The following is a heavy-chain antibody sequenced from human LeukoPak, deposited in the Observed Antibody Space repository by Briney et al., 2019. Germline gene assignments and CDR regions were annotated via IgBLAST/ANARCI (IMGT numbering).Heavy chain of an antibody. CDR2: IYHNGST. J-gene: IGHJ4*02. V-gene: IGHV4-38-2*02. CDR3: ASDDYGPGVH. CDR1: GYSISSGYY. Sequence: SETLSLTCTVSGYSISSGYYWGWIRQPPGRGREGIGTIYHNGSTYYSPSLRSRVTMSVDTSKNQFSLKLSSVTAADTAVYYCASDDYGPGVHWGQGTLVTVSS. D-gene: IGHD4-17*01.